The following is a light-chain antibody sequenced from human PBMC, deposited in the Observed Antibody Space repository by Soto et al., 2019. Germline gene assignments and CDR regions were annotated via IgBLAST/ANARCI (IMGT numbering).Light chain of an antibody. CDR3: QQYVHSPPT. Sequence: DIVLTQSPGTLSLSPGETATLSCRAGQRITWNYVAWYQQKPGQAPSLLIYGASIRATGVPDRFSGSGSGTDFTLTISRLEPEDFAVYYCQQYVHSPPTFGQGTNLQIK. CDR2: GAS. CDR1: QRITWNY. J-gene: IGKJ2*01. V-gene: IGKV3-20*01.